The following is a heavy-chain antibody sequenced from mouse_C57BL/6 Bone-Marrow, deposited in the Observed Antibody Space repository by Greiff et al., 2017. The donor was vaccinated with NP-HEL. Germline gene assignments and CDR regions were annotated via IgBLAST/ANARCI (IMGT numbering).Heavy chain of an antibody. D-gene: IGHD4-1*01. CDR2: INPGSGGT. J-gene: IGHJ2*01. CDR1: GYAFTNYL. CDR3: ARVGTLYYFDY. Sequence: QVQLQQSGAELVRPGTSVKVSCKASGYAFTNYLIEWVKQRPGQGLEWIGVINPGSGGTNYNEKFKGKATLTADKSSSTAYMQLSSLTSEDSAVYFCARVGTLYYFDYWGQGTTLTVSS. V-gene: IGHV1-54*01.